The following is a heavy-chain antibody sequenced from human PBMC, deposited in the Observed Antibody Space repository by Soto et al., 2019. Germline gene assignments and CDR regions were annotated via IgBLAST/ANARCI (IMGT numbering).Heavy chain of an antibody. CDR2: ISGSGGST. D-gene: IGHD3-10*01. CDR1: GFTFSSYA. Sequence: GGSLRLSCAASGFTFSSYAMSWVRRAPGKGLEWVSAISGSGGSTYYADSVKGRFTISRDNSKNTLYLQMNSLRAEDTAVYYCAKCYGSGSYNYYYYMDVWGKGTTVPVSS. J-gene: IGHJ6*03. V-gene: IGHV3-23*01. CDR3: AKCYGSGSYNYYYYMDV.